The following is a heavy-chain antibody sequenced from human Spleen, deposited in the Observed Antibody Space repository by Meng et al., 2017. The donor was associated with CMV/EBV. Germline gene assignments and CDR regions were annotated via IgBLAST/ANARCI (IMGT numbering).Heavy chain of an antibody. CDR1: GGSISSSSYY. D-gene: IGHD3-10*01. Sequence: ETLSLTCTVSGGSISSSSYYWGWIRQPPGKGLEWVANIKHDGSEKAYVGSVKGRFTISRDNTKNSLYLQMNSLRAEDTAVYYCARDPHFGALDYWGQGTLVTVS. V-gene: IGHV3-7*01. CDR2: IKHDGSEK. J-gene: IGHJ4*02. CDR3: ARDPHFGALDY.